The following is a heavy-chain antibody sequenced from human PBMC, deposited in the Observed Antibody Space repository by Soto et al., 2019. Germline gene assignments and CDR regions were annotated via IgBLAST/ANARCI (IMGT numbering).Heavy chain of an antibody. CDR3: ARVRAAAGTSPFDY. J-gene: IGHJ4*02. CDR1: GFTFSSYA. CDR2: ISYDGSNK. D-gene: IGHD6-13*01. V-gene: IGHV3-30-3*01. Sequence: GGSLRLSCAASGFTFSSYAMHWVRQAPGKGLEWVAVISYDGSNKYYADSVKGRFTISRDNSKNTLYLQMNSLRAEDTAVYYCARVRAAAGTSPFDYWGQGTLVTVS.